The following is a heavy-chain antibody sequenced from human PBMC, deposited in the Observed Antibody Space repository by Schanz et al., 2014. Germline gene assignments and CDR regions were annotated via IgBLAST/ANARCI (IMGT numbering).Heavy chain of an antibody. V-gene: IGHV3-30*02. CDR3: ARAQGVIRLYYGVDV. J-gene: IGHJ6*02. D-gene: IGHD3-10*01. CDR2: IGYDGSEK. CDR1: GFTFSNYG. Sequence: VQLVESGGGLVQPGGSLRLSCEASGFTFSNYGMNWVRQAPGKGLEWVANIGYDGSEKYYVDSVKGRFTISRDNSMNTVYLQMNSLRSDDAAVYYCARAQGVIRLYYGVDVWGQGTTVTVSS.